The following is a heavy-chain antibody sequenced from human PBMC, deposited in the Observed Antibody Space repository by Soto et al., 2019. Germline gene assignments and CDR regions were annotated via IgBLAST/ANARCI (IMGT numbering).Heavy chain of an antibody. CDR1: GGTFSSYA. Sequence: QVQLVQSGAEAKKPGSSVKVSCKASGGTFSSYAIDWVRQAPGQGLEWMGGIIPLFGTTNYAQKLQGRVKLTADESTRTAYMELSTLTSEDTAVYYCARGTVTGSEYNYYYYGMDVWGQGTTVTVSS. CDR3: ARGTVTGSEYNYYYYGMDV. D-gene: IGHD1-1*01. J-gene: IGHJ6*02. V-gene: IGHV1-69*12. CDR2: IIPLFGTT.